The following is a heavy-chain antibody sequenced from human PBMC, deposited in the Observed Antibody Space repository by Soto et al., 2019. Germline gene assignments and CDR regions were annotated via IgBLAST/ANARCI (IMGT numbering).Heavy chain of an antibody. D-gene: IGHD3-3*02. V-gene: IGHV4-34*01. CDR3: VRIRYHLPSAVLWCDR. J-gene: IGHJ5*02. CDR1: GGFLSESY. Sequence: PSETLSLTCAVYGGFLSESYWTWIRQPPGKGLEWIGEINHVGGTNYNPSLKSRVTMSVATSQNQFSLRLISVTAADTAMYCCVRIRYHLPSAVLWCDRWGQGTPVTVS. CDR2: INHVGGT.